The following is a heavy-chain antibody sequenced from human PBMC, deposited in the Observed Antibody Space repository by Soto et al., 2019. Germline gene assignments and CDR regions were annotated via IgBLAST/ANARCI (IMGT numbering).Heavy chain of an antibody. D-gene: IGHD1-26*01. V-gene: IGHV3-23*01. CDR1: GITFRNYA. Sequence: PGGSLRLSCAASGITFRNYAMSWVRQAPGKGLEWVSSISGSGGSTYYADSVKGRFTTSRDNSKNTLYLQMNSLRAEDTAVYYCAKDPEWELPKYYFDYWGQGTLVTVSS. J-gene: IGHJ4*02. CDR2: ISGSGGST. CDR3: AKDPEWELPKYYFDY.